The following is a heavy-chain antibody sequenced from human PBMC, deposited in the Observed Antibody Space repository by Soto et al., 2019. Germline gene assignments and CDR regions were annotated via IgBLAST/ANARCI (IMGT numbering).Heavy chain of an antibody. V-gene: IGHV1-18*01. J-gene: IGHJ4*02. CDR3: ARANSYFDY. CDR1: GYTFRNFG. Sequence: QIQLLQSGAEVKKPGASVKVTCKASGYTFRNFGISWVRQAPGQGLEWMGWISAYNANANYAQKFQGRLTMTADTSTSTAYIELRSLRSDDTAVYYCARANSYFDYWGEGTLVTVSS. CDR2: ISAYNANA.